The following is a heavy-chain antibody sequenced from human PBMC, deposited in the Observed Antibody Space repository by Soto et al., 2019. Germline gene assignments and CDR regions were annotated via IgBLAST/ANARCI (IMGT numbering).Heavy chain of an antibody. Sequence: HPGGSLRLSCAASEVSFDDYAMSWVRQAPGKGLEWVSSITYTGVSTYYVDSVKGRFTISRDNSKDTLYLQMNSLRAEDTAIYYCAKASVWYPYFDSWGQGTLVTVSS. J-gene: IGHJ4*02. CDR3: AKASVWYPYFDS. V-gene: IGHV3-23*01. D-gene: IGHD6-13*01. CDR1: EVSFDDYA. CDR2: ITYTGVST.